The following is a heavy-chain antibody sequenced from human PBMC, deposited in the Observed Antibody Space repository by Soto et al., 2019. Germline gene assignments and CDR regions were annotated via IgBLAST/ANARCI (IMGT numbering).Heavy chain of an antibody. D-gene: IGHD2-8*01. CDR1: GYTFTSYA. J-gene: IGHJ4*02. V-gene: IGHV1-3*01. CDR2: INAGNGNT. CDR3: ARDLGAMALGNGVCY. Sequence: GASVKVSCKASGYTFTSYAMHWVRQAPGQRLEWMGWINAGNGNTKYSQKFQGRVTITRDTSASTAYMELSSLRSEDTAVYYCARDLGAMALGNGVCYWGQGTLVTVSS.